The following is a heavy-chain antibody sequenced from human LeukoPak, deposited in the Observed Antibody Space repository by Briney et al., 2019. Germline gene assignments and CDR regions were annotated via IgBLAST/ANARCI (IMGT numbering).Heavy chain of an antibody. CDR3: AKDLGVRGVIHYGMDV. D-gene: IGHD3-10*01. J-gene: IGHJ6*02. CDR1: GLTFSSYA. V-gene: IGHV3-23*01. CDR2: ISGSGGST. Sequence: GGSLRLSCAASGLTFSSYAMSWVRQAPGKGLEWVSAISGSGGSTYYADSVKGRFTISRDNSKNTLYLQMNSLRAEDTAVYYCAKDLGVRGVIHYGMDVWGQGTTVTVSS.